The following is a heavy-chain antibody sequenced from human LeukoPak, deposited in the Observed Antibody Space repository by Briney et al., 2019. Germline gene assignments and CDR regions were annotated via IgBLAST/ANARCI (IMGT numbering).Heavy chain of an antibody. Sequence: ASVTVSFTASGYTFTDYYMHWVRQAPGQGVEWMGWINPNSGGTNYAQKFQGRVTMTRDRSISKAYMELSRLRSDDTAVYYCARDALSIVVVPAARTLYYYYYMDVWGKGTTVTVSS. CDR3: ARDALSIVVVPAARTLYYYYYMDV. CDR1: GYTFTDYY. J-gene: IGHJ6*03. CDR2: INPNSGGT. D-gene: IGHD2-2*01. V-gene: IGHV1-2*02.